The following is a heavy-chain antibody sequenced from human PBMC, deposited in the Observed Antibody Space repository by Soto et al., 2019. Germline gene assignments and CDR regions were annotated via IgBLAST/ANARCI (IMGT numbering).Heavy chain of an antibody. D-gene: IGHD3-22*01. CDR2: ISYTGSTI. CDR1: GFTFSNYE. V-gene: IGHV3-48*03. J-gene: IGHJ4*02. Sequence: GGSLRLSCAASGFTFSNYEMNWVRQTPGKGLELVSYISYTGSTIYYADSVRGRFTISRDNSKNSLYLQMNSLRAEDTAVYYCARGLRIYYDRSGLHYWGQGTLVTVSS. CDR3: ARGLRIYYDRSGLHY.